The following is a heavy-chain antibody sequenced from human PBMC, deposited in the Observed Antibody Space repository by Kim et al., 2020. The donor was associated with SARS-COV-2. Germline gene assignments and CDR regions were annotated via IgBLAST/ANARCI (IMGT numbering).Heavy chain of an antibody. CDR3: ARGESIAAAGTSGAY. D-gene: IGHD6-13*01. V-gene: IGHV3-21*01. J-gene: IGHJ4*02. CDR1: GFTFSSYS. Sequence: GGSLRLSCAASGFTFSSYSMNWVRQAPGKGLEWVSSISSSSSYIYYADSVKGRFTISRDNAKNSLYLQMNSLRAEDTAVYYCARGESIAAAGTSGAYWGQGTLVTVSS. CDR2: ISSSSSYI.